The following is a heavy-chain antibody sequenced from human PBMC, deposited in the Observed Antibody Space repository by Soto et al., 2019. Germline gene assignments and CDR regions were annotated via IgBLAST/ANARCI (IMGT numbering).Heavy chain of an antibody. CDR1: GYTFTSYG. Sequence: QVQLVQSGAEVKKPGASVKVSCKASGYTFTSYGISWVRQAPGQGLEWMGWISAYNGNTNYAQKLQGRVTMTTDTSTSTAYMELRSLRSDDTAVYYCARSYADQLLGYYYGMDVWGQGTTVTVSS. J-gene: IGHJ6*02. CDR2: ISAYNGNT. V-gene: IGHV1-18*01. CDR3: ARSYADQLLGYYYGMDV. D-gene: IGHD4-17*01.